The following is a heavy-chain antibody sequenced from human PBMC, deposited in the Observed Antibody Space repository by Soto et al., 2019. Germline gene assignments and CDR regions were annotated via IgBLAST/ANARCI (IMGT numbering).Heavy chain of an antibody. CDR2: IWYDGSNK. CDR3: AREKLPQYYYDSSGDAFDI. V-gene: IGHV3-33*01. Sequence: PVGSLRLSCAASGFTFSSYGMHWVRQAPGKGLEWVAVIWYDGSNKYYADSVKGRFTISRDNSKNTLYLQMNSLRAEDTAVYYCAREKLPQYYYDSSGDAFDIWGQGTMVTVSS. D-gene: IGHD3-22*01. CDR1: GFTFSSYG. J-gene: IGHJ3*02.